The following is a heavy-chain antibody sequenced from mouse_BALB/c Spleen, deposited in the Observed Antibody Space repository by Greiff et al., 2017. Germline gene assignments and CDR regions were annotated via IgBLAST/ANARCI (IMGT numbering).Heavy chain of an antibody. CDR3: ARRDYGSSFYWYFDV. CDR2: INPGSGGT. Sequence: QVQLQQSGAELVRPGTSVKVSCKASGYAFTNYLIEWVKQRPGQGLEWIGVINPGSGGTNYNEKFKGKATLTADKSSSTAYMQLSSLTSDDSAVYFCARRDYGSSFYWYFDVWGAGTTVTVSS. CDR1: GYAFTNYL. D-gene: IGHD1-1*01. J-gene: IGHJ1*01. V-gene: IGHV1-54*01.